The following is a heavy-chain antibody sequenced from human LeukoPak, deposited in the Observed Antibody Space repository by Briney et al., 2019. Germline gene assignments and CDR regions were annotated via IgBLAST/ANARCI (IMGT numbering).Heavy chain of an antibody. J-gene: IGHJ4*02. V-gene: IGHV3-9*01. D-gene: IGHD5-12*01. CDR3: ACGYSGYDYCFDY. CDR2: ISWNSGSI. CDR1: GFTFHQYA. Sequence: GGSLRLSCAASGFTFHQYAIHWVRQVPGKGLEWVSGISWNSGSIGYADSVKGRFTISRDNSKNTLYLQMNSLRAEDTAVYYCACGYSGYDYCFDYWGQGTLVTVSS.